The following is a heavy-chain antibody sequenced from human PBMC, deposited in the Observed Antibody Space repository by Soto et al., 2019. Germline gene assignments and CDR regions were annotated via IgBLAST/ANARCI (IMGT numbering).Heavy chain of an antibody. J-gene: IGHJ4*02. Sequence: QVQLVESGGGVVQPGRSLRLSCAASGFSFSNYAMQWVRHAPGKGLEWVTVISNDGRNDYYADSVKGRFTIFRDNSKNTVFLQMNSLRAEDTAVYYCARAFLAGTRGDFWGQGTLVTVSS. D-gene: IGHD6-19*01. V-gene: IGHV3-30*04. CDR1: GFSFSNYA. CDR3: ARAFLAGTRGDF. CDR2: ISNDGRND.